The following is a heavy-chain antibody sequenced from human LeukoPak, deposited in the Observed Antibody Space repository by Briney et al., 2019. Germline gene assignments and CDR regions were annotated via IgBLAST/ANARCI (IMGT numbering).Heavy chain of an antibody. CDR3: ARREYYDILTGYADAFDI. V-gene: IGHV5-51*01. Sequence: GESLKISCKGSGYSFTSYWIGWVRQMPGKGLGWMGIIYPGDSDTRYSPSFQGQVTISADKSISTAYLQWSSLKASGTAMYYCARREYYDILTGYADAFDIWGQGTMVTVSS. CDR1: GYSFTSYW. J-gene: IGHJ3*02. CDR2: IYPGDSDT. D-gene: IGHD3-9*01.